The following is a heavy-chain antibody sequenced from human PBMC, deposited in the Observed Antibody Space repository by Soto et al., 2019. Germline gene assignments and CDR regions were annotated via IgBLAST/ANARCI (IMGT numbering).Heavy chain of an antibody. CDR1: GGSISSSNW. CDR2: IYHSGST. D-gene: IGHD5-12*01. Sequence: SETLSLTCAVSGGSISSSNWWSWVRQPPGKGLEWIGEIYHSGSTNYNQSLKSRVTISVDKSKNQFSLKLSSVTAADTAVYYCARGVATVVTSYFDYWGQGTLVTVSS. CDR3: ARGVATVVTSYFDY. J-gene: IGHJ4*02. V-gene: IGHV4-4*02.